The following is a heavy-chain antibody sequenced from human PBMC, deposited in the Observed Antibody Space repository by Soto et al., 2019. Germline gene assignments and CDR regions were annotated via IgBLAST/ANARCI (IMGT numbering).Heavy chain of an antibody. V-gene: IGHV4-39*01. CDR3: ARQVQGSGWYYFDY. Sequence: SETLSLTCTVSGGSISSSIYYWGWIRQPPGKGLEWIGSIYYSGSTYNNPSLKSRVTIPVDTSKNQFSLKLSSVTAADTAVYYCARQVQGSGWYYFDYWGQGTLVTVSS. CDR2: IYYSGST. J-gene: IGHJ4*02. CDR1: GGSISSSIYY. D-gene: IGHD6-19*01.